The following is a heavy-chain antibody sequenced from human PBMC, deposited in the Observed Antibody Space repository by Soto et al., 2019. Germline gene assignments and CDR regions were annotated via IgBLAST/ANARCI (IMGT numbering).Heavy chain of an antibody. Sequence: PSETLSLTCTVSGGSISSSSYYWGWIRQPPGKGLEWIGSIYYSGGTYYNPSLKSRVTISVDTSKNQFSLKLSSVTAADTAVYYCARPKCSSTSCYVGRVWFDPWGQGTLVTVSS. CDR1: GGSISSSSYY. CDR2: IYYSGGT. D-gene: IGHD2-2*01. V-gene: IGHV4-39*01. CDR3: ARPKCSSTSCYVGRVWFDP. J-gene: IGHJ5*02.